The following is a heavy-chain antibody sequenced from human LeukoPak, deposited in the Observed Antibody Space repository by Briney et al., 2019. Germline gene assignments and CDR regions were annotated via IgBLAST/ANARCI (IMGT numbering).Heavy chain of an antibody. CDR3: ARYYDSSGYYRYFDY. CDR2: IYYSGST. J-gene: IGHJ4*02. Sequence: SETLSLTCTVSGGSISSGGYYWSWIRQHPGKGLEWIGYIYYSGSTYYNPSLKSRVTISVDTSKNQFSLKLSSVTAADTAVYYCARYYDSSGYYRYFDYWGQRTLVTVSS. V-gene: IGHV4-31*03. CDR1: GGSISSGGYY. D-gene: IGHD3-22*01.